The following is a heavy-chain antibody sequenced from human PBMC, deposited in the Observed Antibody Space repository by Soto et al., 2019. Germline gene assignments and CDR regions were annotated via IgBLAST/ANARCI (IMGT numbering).Heavy chain of an antibody. D-gene: IGHD3-22*01. V-gene: IGHV3-7*01. J-gene: IGHJ4*02. CDR2: IKRDGSET. CDR3: ARRRYHESSFYRDFDY. CDR1: GFTFNDYW. Sequence: PGGSLRLSCAASGFTFNDYWMNWVRQAPGKGLEWVASIKRDGSETLYVDSVKGRLTISRDNAKNSLYLQMNSLRVDDTAVYYCARRRYHESSFYRDFDYWGQGALVTVSS.